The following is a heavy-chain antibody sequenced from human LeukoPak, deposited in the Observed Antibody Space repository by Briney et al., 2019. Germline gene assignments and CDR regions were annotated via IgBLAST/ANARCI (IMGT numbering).Heavy chain of an antibody. CDR3: AKDRVAAQGDYFDY. J-gene: IGHJ4*02. D-gene: IGHD6-19*01. V-gene: IGHV3-23*01. CDR2: ISSSGVST. CDR1: GFTFSSYA. Sequence: PGGSLRLSCAASGFTFSSYAMNWVRQAPGKGLEWVSAISSSGVSTYYADSVKGRFTISRDNSKNTLYLQMNSLRAEDTAVYYCAKDRVAAQGDYFDYWGQGTLVTVSS.